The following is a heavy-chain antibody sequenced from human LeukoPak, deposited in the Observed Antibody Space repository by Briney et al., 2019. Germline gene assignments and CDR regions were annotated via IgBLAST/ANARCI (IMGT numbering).Heavy chain of an antibody. CDR3: ANQGVGGHDLCLWFDP. V-gene: IGHV3-9*01. Sequence: GGSLRLSCAASGFTFGDYAMHWVRQAPGKGLEWVAGISWKSGSIGYADSVKGRFTISRDNAKNSLYLQMNSLRAEDPALYYCANQGVGGHDLCLWFDPWGQGTLVTVSS. D-gene: IGHD3-16*01. J-gene: IGHJ5*02. CDR1: GFTFGDYA. CDR2: ISWKSGSI.